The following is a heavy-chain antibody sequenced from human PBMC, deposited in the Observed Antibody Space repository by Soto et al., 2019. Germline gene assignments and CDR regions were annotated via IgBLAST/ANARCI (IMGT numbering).Heavy chain of an antibody. D-gene: IGHD5-12*01. V-gene: IGHV3-72*01. Sequence: EVQLVESGGGLVQPGGSLRLSCAASGFTFSAHYMDWVRQAPGKGLEWVGRIKNKANSYTTEYAASVEGRFTISREDSQKYPYPQMNSLKTADTAVYYCARVSLVAPSGRRYFDYWGQGSHVALSS. CDR1: GFTFSAHY. CDR3: ARVSLVAPSGRRYFDY. CDR2: IKNKANSYTT. J-gene: IGHJ4*02.